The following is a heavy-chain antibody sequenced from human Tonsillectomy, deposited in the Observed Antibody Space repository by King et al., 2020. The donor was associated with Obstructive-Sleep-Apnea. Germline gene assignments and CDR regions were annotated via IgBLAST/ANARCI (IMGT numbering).Heavy chain of an antibody. CDR3: AKDVTMVRGVTDY. CDR1: GFTFDDYA. J-gene: IGHJ4*02. V-gene: IGHV3-9*01. CDR2: ISWNSGSI. Sequence: VQLVESGGGLVQPGRSLRLSCAASGFTFDDYAMHWVRQAPGKGLEWVSGISWNSGSIGYADSVKGRFTISRDNAKNSLYLQMNSLRAEDTALYYCAKDVTMVRGVTDYWGQGTLVTVSS. D-gene: IGHD3-10*01.